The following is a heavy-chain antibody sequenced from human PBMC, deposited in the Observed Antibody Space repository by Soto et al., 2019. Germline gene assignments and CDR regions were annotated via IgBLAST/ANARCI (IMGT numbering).Heavy chain of an antibody. Sequence: QVQLVESGGGVVQPGRSLRLSCAASGFTFSSYGMHWVRQAPGKGLEWVAVISYDGSNKYYADSVKGRFTISRDNSKNXXYLQMNSLRAEDTAVYYCAKVRQVGASGYYYGMDVWGQGTTVTVSS. CDR3: AKVRQVGASGYYYGMDV. J-gene: IGHJ6*02. CDR2: ISYDGSNK. D-gene: IGHD1-26*01. CDR1: GFTFSSYG. V-gene: IGHV3-30*18.